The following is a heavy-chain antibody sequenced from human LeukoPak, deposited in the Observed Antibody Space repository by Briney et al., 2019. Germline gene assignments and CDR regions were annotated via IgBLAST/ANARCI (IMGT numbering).Heavy chain of an antibody. Sequence: GGSLRLSCAASGFTFSSYAVSWVRQAPGKGLEWVSAISGSGGSTYYADSVKGRFTISRDNSKNTLYLQVNSLRAEDTAVYYCAKDHSYYSRSGSYYSPVDYWGQGTLVTVSS. CDR3: AKDHSYYSRSGSYYSPVDY. CDR1: GFTFSSYA. CDR2: ISGSGGST. D-gene: IGHD3-10*01. J-gene: IGHJ4*02. V-gene: IGHV3-23*01.